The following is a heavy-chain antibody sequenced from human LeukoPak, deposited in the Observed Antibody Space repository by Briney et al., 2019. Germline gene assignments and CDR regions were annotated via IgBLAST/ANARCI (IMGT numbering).Heavy chain of an antibody. CDR3: ARVGVATIYPIYYYYYMDV. J-gene: IGHJ6*03. Sequence: PGGSLRLSCAASGFTFSSYEMNWVRQAPGKGLEWVSYISSSGSTIYYADSVKGRFTISRDNAKNSLYLQMNSLRAEDTAVYYCARVGVATIYPIYYYYYMDVWAKGPRSPSP. D-gene: IGHD5-12*01. V-gene: IGHV3-48*03. CDR1: GFTFSSYE. CDR2: ISSSGSTI.